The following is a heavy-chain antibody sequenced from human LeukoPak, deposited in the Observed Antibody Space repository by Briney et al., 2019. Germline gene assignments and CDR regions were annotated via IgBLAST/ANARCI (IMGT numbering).Heavy chain of an antibody. D-gene: IGHD6-13*01. J-gene: IGHJ4*02. V-gene: IGHV4-39*07. Sequence: SETLSLTCTVSGGSISSSSYYWGWIRQPPGKGLEWIGSIYYSGSTYYNPSLKSRVTISVDTSKNQFSLKLSSVTAADTAVYYCARGAWSSSWYGIDYWGQGTLVTVSS. CDR3: ARGAWSSSWYGIDY. CDR2: IYYSGST. CDR1: GGSISSSSYY.